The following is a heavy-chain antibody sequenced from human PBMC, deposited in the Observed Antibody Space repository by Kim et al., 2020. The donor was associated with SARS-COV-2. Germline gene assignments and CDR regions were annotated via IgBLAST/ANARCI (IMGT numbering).Heavy chain of an antibody. V-gene: IGHV4-39*07. D-gene: IGHD7-27*01. CDR3: ATSPGEQFDY. J-gene: IGHJ4*02. Sequence: GTTYYNPSLQTRAIISVDKSKTQFSLNLASVTAADTAVFYCATSPGEQFDYWGQGTLVTVSS. CDR2: GTT.